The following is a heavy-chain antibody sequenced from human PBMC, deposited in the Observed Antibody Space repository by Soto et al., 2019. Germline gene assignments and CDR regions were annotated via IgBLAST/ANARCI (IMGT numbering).Heavy chain of an antibody. CDR3: AKSPLADYDVLTGPSIDAFDI. D-gene: IGHD3-9*01. CDR1: GDSISSGDYY. V-gene: IGHV4-30-4*01. CDR2: IYDSGST. J-gene: IGHJ3*02. Sequence: SETLSLTCTVSGDSISSGDYYWSWIRQPPGKGLEWIGYIYDSGSTYYNPSLKSRVTISVDTSRNQFSLKLSSVTASDTAVYYCAKSPLADYDVLTGPSIDAFDIWGQGTMVTVSS.